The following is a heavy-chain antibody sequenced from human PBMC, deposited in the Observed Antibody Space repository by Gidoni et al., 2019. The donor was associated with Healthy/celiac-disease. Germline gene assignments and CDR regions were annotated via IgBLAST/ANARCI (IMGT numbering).Heavy chain of an antibody. CDR1: GGSISSGSYY. CDR2: IYTSGST. V-gene: IGHV4-61*02. J-gene: IGHJ4*02. CDR3: ASIAAAYFDY. Sequence: VQLQDSGPGLAKPSQPLSLTCPVSGGSISSGSYYWSWIRQPAGKGLEWIGRIYTSGSTNYNPSLKSRVTISVDTSKNQFSLKLSSVTAADTAVYYCASIAAAYFDYWGQGTLVTVSS. D-gene: IGHD6-13*01.